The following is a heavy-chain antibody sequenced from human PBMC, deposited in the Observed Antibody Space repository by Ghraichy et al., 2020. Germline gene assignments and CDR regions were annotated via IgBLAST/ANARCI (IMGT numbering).Heavy chain of an antibody. V-gene: IGHV1-46*01. CDR1: GYTFTSYY. CDR2: INPSGGST. D-gene: IGHD5-12*01. CDR3: ASQGYSTGAFDI. J-gene: IGHJ3*02. Sequence: SVKVSCKASGYTFTSYYMHWVRQAPGQGLEWMGIINPSGGSTSYAQKFQGRVTMTRDTSTSTVYMELSSLRSEDTAVYYCASQGYSTGAFDIWGQGTMVTVSS.